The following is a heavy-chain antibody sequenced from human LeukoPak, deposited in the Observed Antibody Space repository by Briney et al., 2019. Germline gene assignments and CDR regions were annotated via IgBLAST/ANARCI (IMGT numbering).Heavy chain of an antibody. CDR3: ERHRLVRQWLVPAHMDV. CDR2: IYYSGST. CDR1: GGSISSSSYY. J-gene: IGHJ6*03. Sequence: PSETLSLTCTVSGGSISSSSYYWGWIRQPPGKGLEWIGSIYYSGSTYYNPSLKSRVTISVDTSKNQFSLKLSSVTAADTAVYYCERHRLVRQWLVPAHMDVWGKGTTVTVSS. V-gene: IGHV4-39*01. D-gene: IGHD6-19*01.